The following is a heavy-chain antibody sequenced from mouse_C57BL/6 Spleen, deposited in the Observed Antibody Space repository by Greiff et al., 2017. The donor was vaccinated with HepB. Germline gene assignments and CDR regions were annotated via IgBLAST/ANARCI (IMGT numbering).Heavy chain of an antibody. Sequence: EVQLQQSGPGLVKPSQSLSLTCSVTGYSITSGYYWNWIRQFPGNKLEWMGYISYDGSNKYNPSLKNRISITRDTSKNQFFLKLNSVTTEDTATYYCARSDWDYFDYWGQGTTLTVSS. CDR3: ARSDWDYFDY. CDR2: ISYDGSN. CDR1: GYSITSGYY. V-gene: IGHV3-6*01. D-gene: IGHD4-1*01. J-gene: IGHJ2*01.